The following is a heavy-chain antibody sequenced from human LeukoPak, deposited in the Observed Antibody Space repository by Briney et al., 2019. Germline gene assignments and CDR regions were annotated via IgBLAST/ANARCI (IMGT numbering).Heavy chain of an antibody. CDR3: AGVYYYYYMDV. J-gene: IGHJ6*03. CDR1: GFTFSSYG. Sequence: PGGSLRLSCAASGFTFSSYGMHWVRQAPGKGLEWVAVISYDGSNKYYADSVKGRFTISRDNSKNTLYLQMNSLRAEDTAVYYCAGVYYYYYMDVWGKGATVTVSS. CDR2: ISYDGSNK. V-gene: IGHV3-30*03. D-gene: IGHD2-8*01.